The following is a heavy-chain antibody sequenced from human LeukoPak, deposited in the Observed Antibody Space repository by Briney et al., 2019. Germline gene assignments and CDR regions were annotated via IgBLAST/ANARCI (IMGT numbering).Heavy chain of an antibody. CDR3: ARDRYCSGNGCQDLGY. Sequence: PGGSLRLSCAGSGFTFSRYWMHWVRQAPGKGLVWVSRININGSSTIYADSVKGRFTISRDNAKNTLYLQMNNLRADDTAVYYCARDRYCSGNGCQDLGYWGQGTLVTVSS. V-gene: IGHV3-74*01. D-gene: IGHD2-15*01. J-gene: IGHJ4*02. CDR2: ININGSST. CDR1: GFTFSRYW.